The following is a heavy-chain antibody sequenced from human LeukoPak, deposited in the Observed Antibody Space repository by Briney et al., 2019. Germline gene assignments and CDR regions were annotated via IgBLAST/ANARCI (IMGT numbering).Heavy chain of an antibody. D-gene: IGHD3-9*01. CDR1: GGTFSSYA. CDR3: ARGGAGLRYFDWLLYY. V-gene: IGHV1-69*13. Sequence: ASGKVSCKASGGTFSSYAISWVRQAPGQGLEWMGGIIPIFGTANYAQKFQGRVTITADESTSTAYMELSSLRSEDTAVYYCARGGAGLRYFDWLLYYWGQGTLVTVSS. J-gene: IGHJ4*02. CDR2: IIPIFGTA.